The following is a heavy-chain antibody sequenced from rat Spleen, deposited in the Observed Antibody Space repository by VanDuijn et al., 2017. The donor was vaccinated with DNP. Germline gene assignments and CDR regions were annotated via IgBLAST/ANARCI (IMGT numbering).Heavy chain of an antibody. D-gene: IGHD1-2*01. CDR2: IGLGGDTT. CDR3: ARDLGFYSNSDYFDY. V-gene: IGHV5-20*01. Sequence: EVQLVETGGGLVQPGRSLKLSCAASGFTFSAYYMAWVRQAPAKGLEWVASIGLGGDTTHYRDSVKGRFTVSRDSAKSSLYLQMDSLRSEDTATYYCARDLGFYSNSDYFDYWGQGVMVTVSS. CDR1: GFTFSAYY. J-gene: IGHJ2*01.